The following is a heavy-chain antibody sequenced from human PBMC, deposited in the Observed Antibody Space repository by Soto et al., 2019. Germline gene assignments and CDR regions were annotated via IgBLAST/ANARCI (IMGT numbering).Heavy chain of an antibody. J-gene: IGHJ4*02. CDR3: ARYQKGPFDY. CDR1: GGSISSGDYY. Sequence: SETLSLPCTVSGGSISSGDYYWSWIRQPPGKGLEWIGYIYYSGSTYYNPSLKSRVTISVDTSKNQFSLKLTSVTAADTAVYYCARYQKGPFDYWGQGTLVTVSS. V-gene: IGHV4-30-4*01. D-gene: IGHD2-2*01. CDR2: IYYSGST.